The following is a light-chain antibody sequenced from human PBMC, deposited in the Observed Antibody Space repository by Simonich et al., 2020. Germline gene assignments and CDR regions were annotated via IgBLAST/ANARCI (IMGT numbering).Light chain of an antibody. V-gene: IGKV4-1*01. CDR3: QQYYSTSMYT. J-gene: IGKJ2*01. CDR1: QSVLYSSNNKNY. Sequence: DIVMTQSPDSLAVSLGERATINCKSSQSVLYSSNNKNYLACYQQKPGQPPKLLIYWASTRESGVPDRFSGSGSGTDFTLTISSLQAEDVAVYYCQQYYSTSMYTFGQGTKLEIK. CDR2: WAS.